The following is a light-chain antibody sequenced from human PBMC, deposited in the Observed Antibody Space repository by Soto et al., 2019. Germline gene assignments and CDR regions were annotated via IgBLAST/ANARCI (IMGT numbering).Light chain of an antibody. CDR1: SSNIGAGYD. CDR2: GNS. CDR3: QSYDSSLSAWV. J-gene: IGLJ3*02. V-gene: IGLV1-40*01. Sequence: QSVLTQPPSVSGAPGQRVTISCTGSSSNIGAGYDVHWYQQLPGTAPKLLIHGNSNRPSGVPDRFSGSKSGTSASLAITGLQAEDEADYYCQSYDSSLSAWVFGGGTQLTVL.